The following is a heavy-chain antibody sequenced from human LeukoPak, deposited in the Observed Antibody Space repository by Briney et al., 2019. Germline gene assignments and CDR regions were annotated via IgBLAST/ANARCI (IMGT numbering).Heavy chain of an antibody. D-gene: IGHD1-26*01. CDR2: FSASGGTT. V-gene: IGHV3-23*01. J-gene: IGHJ4*02. Sequence: PGGSLRLSCAASGFTFSRSAMNWVRQAPGKGLEWVSSFSASGGTTYYADSVKGRFTISRDNSKNTLSVQMNSLRAEDTAVYYGAKANYSGSYYFDSWGQGTLVTVSS. CDR3: AKANYSGSYYFDS. CDR1: GFTFSRSA.